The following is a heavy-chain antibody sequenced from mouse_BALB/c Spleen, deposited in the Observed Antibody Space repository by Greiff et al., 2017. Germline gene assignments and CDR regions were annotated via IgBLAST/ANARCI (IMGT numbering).Heavy chain of an antibody. CDR1: GYTFTSYW. Sequence: VQLQQPGAELVKPGASVKMSCKASGYTFTSYWMHWVKQRPGQGLEWIGVIDPSDSYTSYNQKFKGKATLTVDTSSSTAYMQLSSLTSEDSAVYYCTRGGGYGPAWFAYWGQGTLVTVSA. CDR2: IDPSDSYT. V-gene: IGHV1S127*01. CDR3: TRGGGYGPAWFAY. D-gene: IGHD1-1*02. J-gene: IGHJ3*01.